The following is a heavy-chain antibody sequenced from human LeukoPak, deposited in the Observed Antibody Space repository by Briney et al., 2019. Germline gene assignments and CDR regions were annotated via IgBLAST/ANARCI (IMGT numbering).Heavy chain of an antibody. CDR1: GYTFTGYY. CDR3: ARDRIQTYVVVPAANWFDP. Sequence: ASVKVSCKASGYTFTGYYMHWVRQAPGQGLEWMGWINPNSGGTNYAQKFQGRVTMTRDTSISTAYMELSRLRSDDTALYYCARDRIQTYVVVPAANWFDPWGQGTLVTVSS. CDR2: INPNSGGT. V-gene: IGHV1-2*02. J-gene: IGHJ5*02. D-gene: IGHD2-2*01.